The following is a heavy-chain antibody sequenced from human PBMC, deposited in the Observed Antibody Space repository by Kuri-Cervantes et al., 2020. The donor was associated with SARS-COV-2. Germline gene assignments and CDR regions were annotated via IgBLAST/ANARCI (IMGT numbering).Heavy chain of an antibody. CDR1: GFTFSSYA. J-gene: IGHJ6*03. V-gene: IGHV3-30*14. Sequence: GESLKISCAACGFTFSSYAMHWVRQAPGKGLEWVAVISYDGSNKYYADSVKGRFTISRDNSKNTLYLQMGSLRAEDMAVYYCARDGGQLWLHYYYYYMDVWGKGTTVTVSS. D-gene: IGHD5-18*01. CDR3: ARDGGQLWLHYYYYYMDV. CDR2: ISYDGSNK.